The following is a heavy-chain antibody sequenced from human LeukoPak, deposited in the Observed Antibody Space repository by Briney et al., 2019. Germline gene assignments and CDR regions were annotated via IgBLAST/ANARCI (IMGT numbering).Heavy chain of an antibody. D-gene: IGHD2-2*02. V-gene: IGHV3-30*02. Sequence: GGSLRLSCAASGFTFSSYSMNWVRQAPGKGLEWVAFIQYDGSYKFYADSVQGRFSISRDNSKNTLFLQMNSLRADDTAVYYCAKTSDQLLYSKFDFWGQGTLVTVSS. J-gene: IGHJ4*02. CDR1: GFTFSSYS. CDR3: AKTSDQLLYSKFDF. CDR2: IQYDGSYK.